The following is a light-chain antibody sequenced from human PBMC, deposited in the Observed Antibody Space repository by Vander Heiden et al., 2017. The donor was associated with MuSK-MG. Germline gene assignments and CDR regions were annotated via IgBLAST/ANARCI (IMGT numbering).Light chain of an antibody. V-gene: IGLV2-18*02. Sequence: QSALTQPPSVSGSPGQSVTISCTGTSSGSERYNRVPWSQQPPGAAHKLIIYVVSRRSSVAPARFSGSQSGNTSALTISLLQAEDEADYYCSSDTRTRSLFGGGTKLTVL. CDR1: SSGSERYNR. CDR3: SSDTRTRSL. CDR2: VVS. J-gene: IGLJ3*02.